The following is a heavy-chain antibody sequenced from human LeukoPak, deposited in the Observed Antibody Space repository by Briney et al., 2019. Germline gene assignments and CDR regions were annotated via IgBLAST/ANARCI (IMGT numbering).Heavy chain of an antibody. Sequence: PSETLSLTCTVSGASISSHYWSWIRQPPGKGLEWIGYISYTGSTAYNPSLKGRVTMSIDTSKNRFSLSLYSVTTTAAAVYFCAWDQNNGAWSYWWGQGTLVTVSS. V-gene: IGHV4-59*04. CDR2: ISYTGST. D-gene: IGHD2-8*01. J-gene: IGHJ4*02. CDR1: GASISSHY. CDR3: AWDQNNGAWSYW.